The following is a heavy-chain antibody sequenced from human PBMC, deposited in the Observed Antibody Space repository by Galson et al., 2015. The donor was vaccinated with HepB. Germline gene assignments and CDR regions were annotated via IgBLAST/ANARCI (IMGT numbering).Heavy chain of an antibody. J-gene: IGHJ4*01. CDR3: ARGRGGTTAYVLQY. CDR2: INPNTGGT. CDR1: GYLFTGHY. Sequence: SVKVSCKAAGYLFTGHYMHWVRQAPGQGLEWMGWINPNTGGTIYAQNFKGRVTTTRDTSIATAYMELSSLRSNDTAVYYCARGRGGTTAYVLQYWGQGTLVTVSS. D-gene: IGHD1-1*01. V-gene: IGHV1-2*02.